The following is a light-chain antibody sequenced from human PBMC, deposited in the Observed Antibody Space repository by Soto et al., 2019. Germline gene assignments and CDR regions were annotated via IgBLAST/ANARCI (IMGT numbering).Light chain of an antibody. J-gene: IGLJ2*01. CDR1: SNDIGGYNY. CDR3: CAYTGDRNVL. V-gene: IGLV2-14*03. Sequence: QSALTQPPSASGSPGQSITISCTGTSNDIGGYNYVSWYQQHPGRAPTLIIYELSRRPSGTSNRFSGSRSGNTASLTISGLQVEDEAHYYCCAYTGDRNVLFGGGTKLTVL. CDR2: ELS.